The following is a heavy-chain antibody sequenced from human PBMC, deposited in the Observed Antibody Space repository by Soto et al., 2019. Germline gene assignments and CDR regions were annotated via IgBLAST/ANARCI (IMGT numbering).Heavy chain of an antibody. V-gene: IGHV3-23*01. CDR2: ISGSGGST. D-gene: IGHD5-12*01. CDR1: GFTFSSYA. J-gene: IGHJ3*02. Sequence: GESLKISCAASGFTFSSYAMSWVRQAPGKGLEWVSAISGSGGSTYYADSVKGRFTISRDNAKNSLYLQMNSLRAEDTAVYYCARDGGDGYNNAFDIWGQGTMVTVSS. CDR3: ARDGGDGYNNAFDI.